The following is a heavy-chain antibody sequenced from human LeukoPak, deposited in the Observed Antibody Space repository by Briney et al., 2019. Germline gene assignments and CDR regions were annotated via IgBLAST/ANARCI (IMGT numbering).Heavy chain of an antibody. CDR3: ARDLDKVTVAPFDY. CDR1: GYTFTSYA. D-gene: IGHD6-19*01. CDR2: INAGNGNT. Sequence: ASVKVSCKASGYTFTSYAMHWVRQAPGQRLEWMGWINAGNGNTKYSQKFQGRVAITRDTSASTAYVELSSLRSEDTAVYYCARDLDKVTVAPFDYWGQGTLVTVSS. V-gene: IGHV1-3*01. J-gene: IGHJ4*02.